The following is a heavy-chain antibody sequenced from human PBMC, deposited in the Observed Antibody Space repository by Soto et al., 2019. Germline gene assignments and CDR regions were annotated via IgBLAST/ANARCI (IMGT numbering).Heavy chain of an antibody. Sequence: QVHLVQSGPEVKEPGASVRVSCKASGYTFNSAGLAWVRQAPGQGLEWMGWISVDNGDTKYAQKFQGRVTMTTDTSTNTAYMDLRSLKSDDTAVYYCARVQSLGYCRTASCYDVFDHWGQGTLVTASS. CDR2: ISVDNGDT. V-gene: IGHV1-18*01. J-gene: IGHJ4*02. CDR1: GYTFNSAG. CDR3: ARVQSLGYCRTASCYDVFDH. D-gene: IGHD2-2*01.